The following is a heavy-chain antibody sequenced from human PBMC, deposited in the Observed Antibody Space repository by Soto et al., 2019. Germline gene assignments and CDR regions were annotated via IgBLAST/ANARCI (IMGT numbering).Heavy chain of an antibody. CDR1: GFTFSSYA. Sequence: GGSLRLSCAASGFTFSSYAMHWVRQAPGKGLEWVAVISYDGSNKYYADSVKGRFTISRDNSKNTLYLQMNSLRAEDTAVYYCARGVKRGLTIFGVVFWFDPWGQGTLVTVSS. D-gene: IGHD3-3*01. V-gene: IGHV3-30-3*01. J-gene: IGHJ5*02. CDR3: ARGVKRGLTIFGVVFWFDP. CDR2: ISYDGSNK.